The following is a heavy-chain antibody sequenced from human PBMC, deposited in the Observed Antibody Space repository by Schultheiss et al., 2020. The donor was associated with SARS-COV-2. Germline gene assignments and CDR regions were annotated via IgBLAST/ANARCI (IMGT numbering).Heavy chain of an antibody. D-gene: IGHD2-2*02. J-gene: IGHJ1*01. CDR2: ISSSGSTI. V-gene: IGHV3-11*01. CDR3: ARDRRRYCSSTSCYTPFQH. Sequence: GGSLRLSCAASGFTFSDYYMSWIRQAPGKGLEWVSYISSSGSTIYYADSVKGRFTISRDNAKNSLYLQMNSLRSDDTAVYYCARDRRRYCSSTSCYTPFQHWGQGTLVTVSS. CDR1: GFTFSDYY.